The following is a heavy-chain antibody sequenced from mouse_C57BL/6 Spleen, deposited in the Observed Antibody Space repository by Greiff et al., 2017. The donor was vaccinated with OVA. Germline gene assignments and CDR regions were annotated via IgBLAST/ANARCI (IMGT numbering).Heavy chain of an antibody. CDR2: IDPSDSYT. CDR1: GYTFTSYW. V-gene: IGHV1-50*01. J-gene: IGHJ2*01. CDR3: ARYDGYSTYYFDY. Sequence: QVQLQQPGAELVKPGASVKLSCKASGYTFTSYWMQWVKQRPGQGLEWIGEIDPSDSYTNYNQKFKGKATLTVDTSSSTAYMQLSSLTSEDSAVYYCARYDGYSTYYFDYWGQGTTLTVSS. D-gene: IGHD2-3*01.